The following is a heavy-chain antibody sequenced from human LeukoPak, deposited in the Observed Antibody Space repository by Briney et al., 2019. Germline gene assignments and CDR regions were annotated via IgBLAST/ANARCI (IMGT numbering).Heavy chain of an antibody. Sequence: GGSLRLSCAASGFTFSSYEMNWVRQAPGKGLEWVSYISSSGSTIYYADSVKGRFTISRDNSKNTLYLQMNSLRAEDTAVYYCAKDSILPSVWGKGTTVTVSS. CDR1: GFTFSSYE. CDR3: AKDSILPSV. V-gene: IGHV3-48*03. D-gene: IGHD3-9*01. J-gene: IGHJ6*04. CDR2: ISSSGSTI.